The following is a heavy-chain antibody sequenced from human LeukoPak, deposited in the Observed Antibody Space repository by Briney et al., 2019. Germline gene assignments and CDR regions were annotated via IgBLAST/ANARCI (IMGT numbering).Heavy chain of an antibody. Sequence: ASVKVSCKASGYTVTSYGISWVRRAPGQGLEWMGWISAYNGNTNYAQKLQGRVTMTTDTSTSTAYMELTSLRSDDTAVYYCARDESSSSWLYYWGQGTLVTVSS. V-gene: IGHV1-18*01. CDR2: ISAYNGNT. D-gene: IGHD6-13*01. CDR3: ARDESSSSWLYY. J-gene: IGHJ4*02. CDR1: GYTVTSYG.